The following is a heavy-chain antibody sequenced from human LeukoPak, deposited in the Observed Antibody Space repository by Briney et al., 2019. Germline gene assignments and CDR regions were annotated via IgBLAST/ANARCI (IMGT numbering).Heavy chain of an antibody. D-gene: IGHD6-13*01. CDR2: ISAYNGNT. V-gene: IGHV1-18*01. Sequence: ASVKVSCKVSGYTLTELSMHWVRQAPGQGLEWMGWISAYNGNTNYAQKLQGRVTMTTDTSTSTAYMELRSLRSDDTAVYYCAREQQLPYFDYWGQGTLVTVSS. CDR1: GYTLTELS. CDR3: AREQQLPYFDY. J-gene: IGHJ4*02.